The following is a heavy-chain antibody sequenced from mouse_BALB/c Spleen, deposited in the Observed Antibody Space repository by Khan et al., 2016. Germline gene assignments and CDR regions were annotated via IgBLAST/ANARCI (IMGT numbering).Heavy chain of an antibody. CDR1: GYSFTSYW. D-gene: IGHD2-3*01. J-gene: IGHJ4*01. V-gene: IGHV1-74*01. CDR3: ATRDGYSVDMDY. CDR2: IHPSDSET. Sequence: QVQLQQSGPELVRPGASVKLSCKASGYSFTSYWMNWVKQRPGQGLEWIGMIHPSDSETRLTQKFKDQATLTVDKSSSTSYMQLSSPTSEDSAVYYCATRDGYSVDMDYWGQGTPVTVSS.